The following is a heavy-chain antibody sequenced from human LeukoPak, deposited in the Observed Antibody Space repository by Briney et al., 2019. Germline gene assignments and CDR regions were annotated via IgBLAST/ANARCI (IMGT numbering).Heavy chain of an antibody. Sequence: GGSLRPSCEGSEFPSSTYSITWARRPPGKGLKGVPNMKKDGSESKYVDSVKGRFTILRDNAKNSLYLQMNNVRAEDTGVYYCGRHRAGSGTYFIDHWGQGTLVSVSS. J-gene: IGHJ4*02. CDR3: GRHRAGSGTYFIDH. D-gene: IGHD3-10*01. V-gene: IGHV3-7*01. CDR1: EFPSSTYS. CDR2: MKKDGSES.